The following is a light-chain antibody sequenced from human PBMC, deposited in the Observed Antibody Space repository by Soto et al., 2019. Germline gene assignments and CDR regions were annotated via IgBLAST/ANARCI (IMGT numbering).Light chain of an antibody. CDR1: QDISNY. CDR3: QHYNTYPVT. Sequence: DIQMTQSPSSLSASVGDRVTITCRASQDISNYVAWFQQKPGKAPKSLIYAASSLRRGVPSRFSGGGSGTDFTLIITNLQPEDSSTYYCQHYNTYPVTFGQGTRLEI. V-gene: IGKV1-16*01. CDR2: AAS. J-gene: IGKJ5*01.